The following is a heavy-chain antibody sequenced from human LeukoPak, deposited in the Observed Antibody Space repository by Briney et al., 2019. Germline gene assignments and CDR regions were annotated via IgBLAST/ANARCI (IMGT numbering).Heavy chain of an antibody. V-gene: IGHV3-30*18. D-gene: IGHD2-2*01. CDR2: ISYDGSNK. Sequence: QSGGSLRLSCAASGFTFSSYGMHWVRQAPGKGLEWVAVISYDGSNKYYADSVKGRFTISRDNSKSTLYLQMNSLRAEDTAVYYCAKDGGPTAYCSSTSCYGGFDYWGQGTLVTVSS. CDR3: AKDGGPTAYCSSTSCYGGFDY. J-gene: IGHJ4*02. CDR1: GFTFSSYG.